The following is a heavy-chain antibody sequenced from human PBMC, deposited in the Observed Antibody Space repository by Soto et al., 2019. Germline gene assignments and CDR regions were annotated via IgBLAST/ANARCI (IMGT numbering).Heavy chain of an antibody. CDR3: AGQYSSSSVEF. V-gene: IGHV3-11*01. CDR1: GFTFSDYY. D-gene: IGHD6-6*01. J-gene: IGHJ4*02. CDR2: ISSGAITI. Sequence: GGSLRLSCAASGFTFSDYYMNWIRQAPGKGLEWVSYISSGAITIYYADSVKGRFTISRDNAKNSLYPQMNSLRAEDTAVYYCAGQYSSSSVEFWGQGTLVTVSS.